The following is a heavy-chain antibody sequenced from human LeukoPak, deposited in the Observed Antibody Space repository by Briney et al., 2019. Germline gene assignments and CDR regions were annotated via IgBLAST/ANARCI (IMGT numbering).Heavy chain of an antibody. CDR3: ARGYGDYVGGNYFDY. Sequence: ASVKVSCKASGYTFTSYGISWVRQAPGQGLEWMGGISAYNGNTNYAQKLQGRVTMTTDTSTSTAYMELRSLRSDDTAVYYCARGYGDYVGGNYFDYWGQGTLVTVSS. D-gene: IGHD4-17*01. CDR2: ISAYNGNT. J-gene: IGHJ4*02. CDR1: GYTFTSYG. V-gene: IGHV1-18*01.